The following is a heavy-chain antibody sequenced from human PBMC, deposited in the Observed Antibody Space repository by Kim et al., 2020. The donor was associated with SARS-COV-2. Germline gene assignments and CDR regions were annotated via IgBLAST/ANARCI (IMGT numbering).Heavy chain of an antibody. J-gene: IGHJ3*02. V-gene: IGHV4-39*01. CDR2: IYYSGST. D-gene: IGHD5-12*01. CDR3: ARRVIVATMGGSNAFDI. Sequence: SETLSLTCTVSGGSISSSSYYWGWIRQPPGKGLEWIGSIYYSGSTYYNPSLKSRVTISVDTSKNQFSLKLSSVTAADTAVYYCARRVIVATMGGSNAFDIWGQGTMVTVSS. CDR1: GGSISSSSYY.